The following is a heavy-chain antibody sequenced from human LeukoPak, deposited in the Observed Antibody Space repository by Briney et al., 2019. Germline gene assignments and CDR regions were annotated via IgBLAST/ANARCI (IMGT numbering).Heavy chain of an antibody. D-gene: IGHD1-26*01. J-gene: IGHJ4*02. V-gene: IGHV1-46*01. Sequence: ASVKVSCKASGYSFTSYYMHWVRQAPGQGLEWMGFINPSGSSAAYAQKFQGRLTMTRDMFTSTDYMELTSLTSDDTAVYYCARGSGSYDYWGQGTLVTVSS. CDR2: INPSGSSA. CDR3: ARGSGSYDY. CDR1: GYSFTSYY.